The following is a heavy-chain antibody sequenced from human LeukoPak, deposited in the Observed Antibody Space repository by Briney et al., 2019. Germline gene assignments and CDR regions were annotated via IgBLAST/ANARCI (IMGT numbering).Heavy chain of an antibody. CDR1: GGSISSGDYY. D-gene: IGHD6-13*01. J-gene: IGHJ4*02. CDR2: IPYAGST. CDR3: ARQYSSSWYTFDY. Sequence: PSETLSLTCTVSGGSISSGDYYWGWIRQPPGMGLDWIGSIPYAGSTYYNPSLKSRVTISVDTSKNQFSLKLNSVTAADTAVYYCARQYSSSWYTFDYWGQGTLVTVSS. V-gene: IGHV4-39*01.